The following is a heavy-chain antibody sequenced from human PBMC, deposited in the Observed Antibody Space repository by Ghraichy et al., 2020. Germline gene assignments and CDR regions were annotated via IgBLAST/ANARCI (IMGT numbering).Heavy chain of an antibody. CDR1: GFAFDDFA. CDR2: ITWNGDSS. J-gene: IGHJ4*02. CDR3: VKGGRYDLWSGYS. D-gene: IGHD3-3*01. V-gene: IGHV3-43D*03. Sequence: GSLRLSCAASGFAFDDFAMQWVRQAPGKGPEWVSVITWNGDSSSYADSVKGRFTISRDNNNYSLFLQMTSLRVEDTALYYCVKGGRYDLWSGYSWGQGTLVTVSS.